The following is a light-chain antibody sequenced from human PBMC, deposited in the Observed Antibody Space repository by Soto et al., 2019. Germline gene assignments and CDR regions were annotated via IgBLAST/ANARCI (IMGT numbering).Light chain of an antibody. J-gene: IGKJ2*01. CDR2: KAS. CDR1: QSFSYW. V-gene: IGKV1-5*03. Sequence: DIQMTQSPSTLSASVGDRVTITCRASQSFSYWLAWYQQKPGKAPKLLIYKASTLESGVPSRFSGSGSGTEFTLTISNLQPDDFATYYCQQYNRYSTFGQGTKLEIK. CDR3: QQYNRYST.